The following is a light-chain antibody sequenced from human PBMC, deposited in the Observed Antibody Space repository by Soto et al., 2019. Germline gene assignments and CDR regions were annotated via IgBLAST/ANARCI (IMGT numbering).Light chain of an antibody. Sequence: DIQMTQSPSTLSASVGDRVTITCRASQSISSWLAWYQLKPGKAPKLLIYGASSLESGVPSRFSGSGSGTEFTLTSSSLQPDDFATYYCQQYNTYQYTFGQGTRLEIK. V-gene: IGKV1-5*01. CDR1: QSISSW. J-gene: IGKJ5*01. CDR2: GAS. CDR3: QQYNTYQYT.